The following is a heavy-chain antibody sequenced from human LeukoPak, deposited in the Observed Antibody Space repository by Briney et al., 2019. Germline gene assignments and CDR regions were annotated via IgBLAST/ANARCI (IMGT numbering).Heavy chain of an antibody. D-gene: IGHD3-16*02. J-gene: IGHJ5*02. V-gene: IGHV3-30*02. CDR3: AKGGQYDYVWGSYLPHWFDP. Sequence: GGSLRLSCAASGFTSSSYGMHWVRQAPGKGLEWVAFIRYDGSNKYYADSVKGRFTISRDNSKNTLYLQMNSLRAEDTAVYYCAKGGQYDYVWGSYLPHWFDPWGQGTLVTVSS. CDR1: GFTSSSYG. CDR2: IRYDGSNK.